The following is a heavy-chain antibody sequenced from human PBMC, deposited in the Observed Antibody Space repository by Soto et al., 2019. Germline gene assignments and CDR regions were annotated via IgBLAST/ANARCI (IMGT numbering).Heavy chain of an antibody. J-gene: IGHJ6*02. CDR2: INHSGST. V-gene: IGHV4-34*01. CDR3: AMLYRRSRGYYGMDV. CDR1: GGSFSGYY. Sequence: SETLSLTCAVYGGSFSGYYWSWIRQPPGKGLEWIGEINHSGSTNYNPSLKSRVTISVDTSKNQFSLKLSSVTAADTAVYYCAMLYRRSRGYYGMDVWGQGTTVTVSS. D-gene: IGHD3-16*01.